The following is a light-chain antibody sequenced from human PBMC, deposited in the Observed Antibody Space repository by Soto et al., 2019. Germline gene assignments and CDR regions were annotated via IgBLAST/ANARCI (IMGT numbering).Light chain of an antibody. CDR2: GAS. Sequence: IVVTQSPCTLSLSPGERATLSCRASQSVPSTYLAWYQQKPDQAPRLLIYGASIRATGIPDRFSGSGSGTDFTLTISRLEPEDFAVYYCQQHSSSSWTFGQGTKVDIK. V-gene: IGKV3-20*01. CDR3: QQHSSSSWT. CDR1: QSVPSTY. J-gene: IGKJ1*01.